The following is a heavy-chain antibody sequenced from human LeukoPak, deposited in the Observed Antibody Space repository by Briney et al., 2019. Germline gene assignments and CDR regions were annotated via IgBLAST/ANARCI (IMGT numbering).Heavy chain of an antibody. J-gene: IGHJ4*02. V-gene: IGHV4-39*01. CDR1: GGSISSSTYY. Sequence: SETLSLTCTVSGGSISSSTYYWGWIRQPPGKGLEWIGSIYYSGSTFYNPSLKSRVTISVDTSKNQFSLKLSSVTAADTAVYYCARTSIYYDSSGYHSWGQGTLVTVSS. CDR2: IYYSGST. CDR3: ARTSIYYDSSGYHS. D-gene: IGHD3-22*01.